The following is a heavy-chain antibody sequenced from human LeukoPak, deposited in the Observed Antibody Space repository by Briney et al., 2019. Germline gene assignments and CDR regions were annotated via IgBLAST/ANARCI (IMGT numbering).Heavy chain of an antibody. CDR1: GGTFSSYA. J-gene: IGHJ4*02. Sequence: SVKVSCKASGGTFSSYAISWVRQAPGQGLQWMGGIIPIFGTANYAQKFQGRVTITTDESTSTAYMELSSLRSEDTAVYYCASMVVAATKRAGYFDYWGQGTLVTVSS. CDR2: IIPIFGTA. V-gene: IGHV1-69*05. D-gene: IGHD2-15*01. CDR3: ASMVVAATKRAGYFDY.